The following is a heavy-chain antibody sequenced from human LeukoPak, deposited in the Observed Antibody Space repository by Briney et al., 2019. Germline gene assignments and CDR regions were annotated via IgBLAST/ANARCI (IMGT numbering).Heavy chain of an antibody. CDR2: IYHSGST. Sequence: SETLSLTCTVSGYSISSGYYWGWIRQPPGKGLEWIGSIYHSGSTYYNPSLKSRVTISVDTSKNQFSLKLSSVTAADTAVYYCARDPTSPPEAYYDFWSRGNNWFDPWGQGTLVTVSS. V-gene: IGHV4-38-2*02. J-gene: IGHJ5*02. CDR1: GYSISSGYY. CDR3: ARDPTSPPEAYYDFWSRGNNWFDP. D-gene: IGHD3-3*01.